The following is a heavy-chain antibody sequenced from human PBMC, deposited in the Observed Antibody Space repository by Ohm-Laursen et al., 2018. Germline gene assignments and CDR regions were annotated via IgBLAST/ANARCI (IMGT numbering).Heavy chain of an antibody. CDR3: AKSRHRYYYDSSGYFNWFDP. D-gene: IGHD3-22*01. CDR1: GFTFDDYT. V-gene: IGHV3-43*01. Sequence: SLRLSCAASGFTFDDYTMHWVRQAPGKGLEWVSLISWDGGSTYYADSVKGRFTISRDNSKNSLYLQMNSLRTEDTALYYCAKSRHRYYYDSSGYFNWFDPWGQGTLVTVSS. J-gene: IGHJ5*02. CDR2: ISWDGGST.